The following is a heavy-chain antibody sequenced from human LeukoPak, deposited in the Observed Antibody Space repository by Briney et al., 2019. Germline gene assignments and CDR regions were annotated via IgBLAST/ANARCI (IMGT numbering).Heavy chain of an antibody. CDR1: GFTFSRYW. CDR3: ASDWIGRNEL. J-gene: IGHJ4*02. D-gene: IGHD3/OR15-3a*01. Sequence: GGSLRLSCAASGFTFSRYWMHWVRQAPGKGLVWVSRMNTDGSRTDYADSVKGRFTISRDNAKNTLYLQMNSLGVEDTAVYFCASDWIGRNELWGEGTLVTVSS. V-gene: IGHV3-74*01. CDR2: MNTDGSRT.